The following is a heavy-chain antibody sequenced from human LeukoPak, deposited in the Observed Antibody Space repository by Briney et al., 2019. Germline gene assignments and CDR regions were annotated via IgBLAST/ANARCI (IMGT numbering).Heavy chain of an antibody. J-gene: IGHJ4*02. CDR1: GFTFSSYG. CDR2: IRYDGSNK. Sequence: GGSLRLSCAASGFTFSSYGMHWVREAPGKGLEWVAVIRYDGSNKYYGDSVKGRFTISRDNSKNTLYLQMNSLRAEDTAVYYCARDLGGPDYWGQGTLVTVSS. CDR3: ARDLGGPDY. D-gene: IGHD2-15*01. V-gene: IGHV3-33*01.